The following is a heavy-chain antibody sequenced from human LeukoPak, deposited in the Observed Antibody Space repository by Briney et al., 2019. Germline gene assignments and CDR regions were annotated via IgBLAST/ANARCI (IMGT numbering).Heavy chain of an antibody. J-gene: IGHJ4*02. D-gene: IGHD6-13*01. CDR3: ARGVYIAAAQYAY. Sequence: SETLSLTCAVSGVSISTHYWSWIRQPPGKGLEWIGYIYNSGSTNYNPSLKSRVTISVDTSKNQFSLKLTSVTAADTAVYYCARGVYIAAAQYAYWGQGTLVTVSS. CDR2: IYNSGST. V-gene: IGHV4-4*09. CDR1: GVSISTHY.